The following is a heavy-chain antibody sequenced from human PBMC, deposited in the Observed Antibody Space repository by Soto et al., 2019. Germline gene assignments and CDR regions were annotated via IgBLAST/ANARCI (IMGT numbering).Heavy chain of an antibody. D-gene: IGHD1-26*01. CDR3: STRGGGSYRYYYYGMDF. CDR2: INPNSGGT. V-gene: IGHV1-2*02. J-gene: IGHJ6*02. CDR1: GYTFTGYY. Sequence: ASVKVSCKASGYTFTGYYMHWVRQAPGQGLEWMGWINPNSGGTNYAQKFQGRVTMTRDTSISTAYMELSRLRSDDTAVYYCSTRGGGSYRYYYYGMDFWGQGTTGTVSS.